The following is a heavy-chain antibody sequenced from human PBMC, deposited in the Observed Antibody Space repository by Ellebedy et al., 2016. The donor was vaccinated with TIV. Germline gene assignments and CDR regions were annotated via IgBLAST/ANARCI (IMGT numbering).Heavy chain of an antibody. CDR2: IYYSGST. CDR3: ARPLRSTVTTSIYFDY. J-gene: IGHJ4*02. V-gene: IGHV4-39*01. CDR1: GDSISSSSYF. Sequence: SETLSLTXSVSGDSISSSSYFWGWIRQPPGKGLDWIGIIYYSGSTYYNPSLNSRVTISIDTSKSQFSLNLSSVTAADTAVYYCARPLRSTVTTSIYFDYWGQGTLVTVSS. D-gene: IGHD4-17*01.